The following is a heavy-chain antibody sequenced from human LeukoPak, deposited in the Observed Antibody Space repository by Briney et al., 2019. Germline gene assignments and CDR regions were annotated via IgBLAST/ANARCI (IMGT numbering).Heavy chain of an antibody. J-gene: IGHJ6*02. Sequence: SETLSLTCTVSGGSISSYYWSWIRQPPGKGLEWIGYIYYSGSTNYNPSLKSRVTISVDTSKNQFSLKLSSVTAADTAVYYCARDKANYDILTGYPRYYYGMDVWGQRTTVTVSS. D-gene: IGHD3-9*01. CDR1: GGSISSYY. CDR3: ARDKANYDILTGYPRYYYGMDV. V-gene: IGHV4-59*01. CDR2: IYYSGST.